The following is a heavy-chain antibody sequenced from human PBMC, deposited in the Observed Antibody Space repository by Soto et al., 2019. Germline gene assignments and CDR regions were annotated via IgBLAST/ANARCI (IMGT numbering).Heavy chain of an antibody. D-gene: IGHD3-22*01. J-gene: IGHJ5*02. CDR3: ARAEGYDSSGYGWFDP. Sequence: GASVKVSCKASGYTFTSYDINWVRQATGQGLEWMGWMNPNSGNTGYAQKFQGRVTMTRNTSISTAYMELSSLRSEDTAVYYCARAEGYDSSGYGWFDPWGQGTLVTVSS. CDR2: MNPNSGNT. V-gene: IGHV1-8*01. CDR1: GYTFTSYD.